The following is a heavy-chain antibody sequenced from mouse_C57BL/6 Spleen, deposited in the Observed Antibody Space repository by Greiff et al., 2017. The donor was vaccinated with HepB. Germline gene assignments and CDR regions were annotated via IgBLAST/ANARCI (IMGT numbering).Heavy chain of an antibody. Sequence: VKLQESGPELVKPGASVKISCKASGYAFSSSWMNWVKQRPGKGLEWIGRIYPGDGDTNYNGKFKGKATLTADKSSSTAYMQLSSLTSEDSAVYFCARSRDYYGSSPYYYAMDYWGQGTSVTVSS. CDR2: IYPGDGDT. D-gene: IGHD1-1*01. J-gene: IGHJ4*01. CDR3: ARSRDYYGSSPYYYAMDY. V-gene: IGHV1-82*01. CDR1: GYAFSSSW.